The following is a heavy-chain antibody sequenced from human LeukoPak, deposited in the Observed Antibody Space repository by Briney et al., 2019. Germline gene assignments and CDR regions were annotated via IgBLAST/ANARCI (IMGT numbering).Heavy chain of an antibody. D-gene: IGHD3-10*01. V-gene: IGHV1-24*01. J-gene: IGHJ6*02. CDR2: FDPEDGET. CDR1: GYTFTSYF. CDR3: ATDSEGPMVRGVIIYYYGMDV. Sequence: ASVKVSCKASGYTFTSYFMHWVRQAPGQGLEWMGGFDPEDGETIYAQKFQGRVTMTEDTSTDTAYMELSSLRSEDTAVYYCATDSEGPMVRGVIIYYYGMDVWGQGTTVTVSS.